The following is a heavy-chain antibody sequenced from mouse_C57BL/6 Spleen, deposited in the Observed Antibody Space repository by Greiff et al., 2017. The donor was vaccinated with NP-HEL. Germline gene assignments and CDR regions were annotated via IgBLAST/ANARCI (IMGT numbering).Heavy chain of an antibody. V-gene: IGHV3-6*01. Sequence: EVKLLESGPGLVKPSQSLSLTCSVTGYSITSGYYWNWIRQFPGNKLEWMGYISYDGSNNYNPSLKNRISITRDTSKNQFFLKLNSVTTEDTATYYCALYDSYFDYWGQGTTLTVSS. CDR2: ISYDGSN. D-gene: IGHD2-3*01. CDR3: ALYDSYFDY. J-gene: IGHJ2*01. CDR1: GYSITSGYY.